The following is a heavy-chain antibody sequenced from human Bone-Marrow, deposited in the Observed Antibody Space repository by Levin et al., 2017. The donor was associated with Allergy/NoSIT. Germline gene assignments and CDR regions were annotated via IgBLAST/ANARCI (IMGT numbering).Heavy chain of an antibody. D-gene: IGHD2-15*01. CDR3: VKDGECRGGTCEPISRVFAQVLKRDGFDI. V-gene: IGHV3-64D*06. Sequence: GGSLRLSCSASGFTFNNYAMHWVRQAPGRGLEFVSTIAGNGGRTNYADSVKGRFTISRDNSLRTLYLQMGSLRAEDTAVYFCVKDGECRGGTCEPISRVFAQVLKRDGFDIWVQGTMVTVSS. J-gene: IGHJ3*02. CDR2: IAGNGGRT. CDR1: GFTFNNYA.